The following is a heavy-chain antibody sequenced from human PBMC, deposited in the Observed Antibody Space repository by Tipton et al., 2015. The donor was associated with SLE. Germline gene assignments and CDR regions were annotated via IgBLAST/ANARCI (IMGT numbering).Heavy chain of an antibody. D-gene: IGHD5-24*01. Sequence: SLRLSCAASGFTFSSYAMSWVRQAPGKGLEWVSTISSSSSYIYYADSVKGRFTISRDNSKNTLYLQMNSLRAEDTAVYYCAKDFEMATILFDYWGQGTLVTVSS. CDR3: AKDFEMATILFDY. V-gene: IGHV3-23*01. CDR1: GFTFSSYA. CDR2: ISSSSSYI. J-gene: IGHJ4*02.